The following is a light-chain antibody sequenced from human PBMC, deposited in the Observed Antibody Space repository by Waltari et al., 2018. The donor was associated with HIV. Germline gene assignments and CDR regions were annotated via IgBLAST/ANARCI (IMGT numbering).Light chain of an antibody. CDR2: RNN. V-gene: IGLV1-47*01. CDR3: GAWDDSLSGWV. CDR1: SSNIGSNY. J-gene: IGLJ3*02. Sequence: QSVLTQPPSVSGTPGQRVTISCSGSSSNIGSNYVYWYQQLPGTAPKPLIYRNNQRPAGVPDRFSVSKAGTSVSLAISGLRSEDEADYHCGAWDDSLSGWVFGGGTKLTVL.